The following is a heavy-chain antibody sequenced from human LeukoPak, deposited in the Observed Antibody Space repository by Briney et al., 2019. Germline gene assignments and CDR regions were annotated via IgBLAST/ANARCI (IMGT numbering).Heavy chain of an antibody. J-gene: IGHJ5*02. V-gene: IGHV3-21*01. CDR2: ISSSSSYI. CDR1: GFTFSSYS. Sequence: GGSLRLSCAASGFTFSSYSMNWVRQAPGKGLEWVSSISSSSSYIYYADSVKGRFTISRDNAKNSLYLQMNSLRAEDTAVYYCARDPRNYYDSSGYSWGQGTLVTVSS. D-gene: IGHD3-22*01. CDR3: ARDPRNYYDSSGYS.